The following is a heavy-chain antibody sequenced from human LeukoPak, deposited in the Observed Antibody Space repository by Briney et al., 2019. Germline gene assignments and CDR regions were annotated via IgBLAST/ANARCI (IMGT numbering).Heavy chain of an antibody. V-gene: IGHV3-11*04. D-gene: IGHD6-6*01. Sequence: GGSLRLSCAASGFTFSNYYMSWIRQAPGKGLEWVSHISTSGSTIYYADSVKGRFTISRDNAKNSLYLQMNSLRAEDTAVYYCARDDQYSSSANFQHWGQGTLVTVSS. CDR2: ISTSGSTI. CDR3: ARDDQYSSSANFQH. CDR1: GFTFSNYY. J-gene: IGHJ1*01.